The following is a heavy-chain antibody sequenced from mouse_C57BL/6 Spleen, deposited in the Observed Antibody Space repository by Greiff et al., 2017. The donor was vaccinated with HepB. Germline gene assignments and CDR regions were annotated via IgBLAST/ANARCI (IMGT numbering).Heavy chain of an antibody. J-gene: IGHJ4*01. V-gene: IGHV1-52*01. CDR3: ARRGADGYYDAMDY. CDR1: GYTFTSYW. Sequence: VQLQQPGAELVRPGSSVKLSCKASGYTFTSYWMHWVKQRPIQGLEWIGNIDPSDSETHYNQKFKDKATLTVDKSSSTAYMQLSSLTSEDSAVYYCARRGADGYYDAMDYWGQGTSVTVSS. CDR2: IDPSDSET. D-gene: IGHD2-3*01.